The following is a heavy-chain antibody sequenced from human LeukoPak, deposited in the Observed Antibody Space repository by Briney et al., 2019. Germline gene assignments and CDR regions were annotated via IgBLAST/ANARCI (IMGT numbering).Heavy chain of an antibody. CDR2: INAGNGNT. J-gene: IGHJ4*02. Sequence: ASVKVSCKASGYTFTSYAMHWVRQAPGQRLEWMGWINAGNGNTKYSQKFQGRVTITRDTSASTAYMELSSLRSEDTAVYYCARDPSVAGTDYFDYWGQGTLVTASS. CDR3: ARDPSVAGTDYFDY. V-gene: IGHV1-3*01. D-gene: IGHD6-19*01. CDR1: GYTFTSYA.